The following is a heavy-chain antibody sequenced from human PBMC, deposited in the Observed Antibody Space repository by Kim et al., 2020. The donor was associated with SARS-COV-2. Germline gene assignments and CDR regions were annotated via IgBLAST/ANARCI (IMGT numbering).Heavy chain of an antibody. V-gene: IGHV4-31*03. D-gene: IGHD5-12*01. CDR3: ARDRTVDNAFDI. CDR2: IYYSGST. CDR1: GGSISSGGYY. J-gene: IGHJ3*02. Sequence: SETLSLTCTVSGGSISSGGYYWSWIRQHPGKGLEWIGYIYYSGSTYYNPSLKSRVTISVDTSKNQFSLKLSSVTAADTAVYYCARDRTVDNAFDIWGQGTMVTVSS.